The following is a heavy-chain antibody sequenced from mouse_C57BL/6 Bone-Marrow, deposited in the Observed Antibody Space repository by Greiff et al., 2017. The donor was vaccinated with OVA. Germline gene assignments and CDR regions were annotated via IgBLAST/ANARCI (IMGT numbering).Heavy chain of an antibody. CDR1: GYTFTSYW. J-gene: IGHJ2*01. Sequence: QVQLQQPGAELVKPGASVKLSCKASGYTFTSYWMQWVKQRPGQGLEWIGEIDPSDSYTNYNQKFKGKATLTVDTSSSTAYMQLSSLTSEDAAVYYCARGLGSFDYWGQGTTLTGSS. CDR3: ARGLGSFDY. V-gene: IGHV1-50*01. CDR2: IDPSDSYT. D-gene: IGHD4-1*01.